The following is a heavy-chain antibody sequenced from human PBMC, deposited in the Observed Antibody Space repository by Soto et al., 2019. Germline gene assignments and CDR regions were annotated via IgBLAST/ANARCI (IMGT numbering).Heavy chain of an antibody. V-gene: IGHV3-33*01. Sequence: GGSLRLSCAASGFTFSSYGMHWVRQAPGKGLEWVAVIWYDGSNKYYADSVKGRFTISRDNSKNTLYLQMNSLRAEDTVVYFCARGRSSGYYKIYYFDYWGQGTLVTVSS. CDR1: GFTFSSYG. CDR3: ARGRSSGYYKIYYFDY. J-gene: IGHJ4*02. D-gene: IGHD3-22*01. CDR2: IWYDGSNK.